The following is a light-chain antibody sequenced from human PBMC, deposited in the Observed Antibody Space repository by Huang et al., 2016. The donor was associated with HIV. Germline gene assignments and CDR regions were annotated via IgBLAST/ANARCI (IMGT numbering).Light chain of an antibody. CDR1: QSVTAY. CDR2: DAS. Sequence: EIVLTQSPATLSLSPGERAILSCRASQSVTAYLAWYQQNPGQAPRLLIFDASTRATGIPARFSGSGSGTDFTLTISSLEPEDFAVYYCQQRTNWPRTFGQGTKVEIK. CDR3: QQRTNWPRT. J-gene: IGKJ1*01. V-gene: IGKV3-11*01.